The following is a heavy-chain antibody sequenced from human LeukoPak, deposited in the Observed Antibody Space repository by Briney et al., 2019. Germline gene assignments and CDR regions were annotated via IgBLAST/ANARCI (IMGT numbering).Heavy chain of an antibody. V-gene: IGHV3-7*01. J-gene: IGHJ4*02. CDR3: ANSFGIAAPFGYFDY. Sequence: GGSLRLSCAASGFIFSNYWMSWVRQAPGKGLEWVANIKEDGSEKYYVDSVKGRFTISRDNARNSLYLQMNGLRAEDTAVYCCANSFGIAAPFGYFDYWGQGTLVTVSS. CDR2: IKEDGSEK. CDR1: GFIFSNYW. D-gene: IGHD2-15*01.